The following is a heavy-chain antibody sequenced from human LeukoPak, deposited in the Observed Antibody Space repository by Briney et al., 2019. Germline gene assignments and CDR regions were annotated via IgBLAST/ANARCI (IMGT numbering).Heavy chain of an antibody. CDR3: ARMTTHYYYYGMDV. Sequence: SGPALVKPTQTLTLTCTFSGFSLSTSGMCVSWIRQPPGKALECLALIDWDDDKYYSTSLKTRLTISKDTSKNQVVLTMTNIDPVDTATYYCARMTTHYYYYGMDVWGQGTTVTVSS. CDR1: GFSLSTSGMC. J-gene: IGHJ6*02. CDR2: IDWDDDK. V-gene: IGHV2-70*01. D-gene: IGHD4-11*01.